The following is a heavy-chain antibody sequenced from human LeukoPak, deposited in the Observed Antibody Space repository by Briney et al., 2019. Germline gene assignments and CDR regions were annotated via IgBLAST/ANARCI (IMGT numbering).Heavy chain of an antibody. V-gene: IGHV3-30-3*01. CDR1: GFTFSSYA. J-gene: IGHJ4*02. CDR2: ISYDGSNK. CDR3: ARSFVVPAANDY. Sequence: GGSLRLSCAASGFTFSSYAMHWVRQAPGKGLEWVAVISYDGSNKYYADSVKGRFTISRDNSKNTLYLQMNSLRAEDTAVYYCARSFVVPAANDYWGQGTLVTVSS. D-gene: IGHD2-2*01.